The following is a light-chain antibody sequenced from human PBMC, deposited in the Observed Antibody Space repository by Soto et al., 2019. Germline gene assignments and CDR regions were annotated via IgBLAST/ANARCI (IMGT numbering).Light chain of an antibody. V-gene: IGLV2-14*01. CDR3: SSYATNRDVL. Sequence: QSVLTQPASVSGSPGQSITISCTGTSSDVGAYDYVSWFQQHPGKAPKLMIYEVSNRPSGVSNRFSGSKSGNTASLTISGLQAEDEADYYCSSYATNRDVLFGGGTKVTVL. J-gene: IGLJ3*02. CDR1: SSDVGAYDY. CDR2: EVS.